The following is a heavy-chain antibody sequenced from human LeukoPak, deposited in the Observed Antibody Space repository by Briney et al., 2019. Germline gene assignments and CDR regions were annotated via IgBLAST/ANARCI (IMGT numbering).Heavy chain of an antibody. CDR3: AAGTASRPEYLQD. J-gene: IGHJ1*01. Sequence: SVKASCKASGFTFKTSAMQWVRQARGKRLEWIGWIIVGSGNTNYAEKFQERVTITRDMSTSTAYMELSSLRSEDTAVYYCAAGTASRPEYLQDWGQGTLFIVSS. D-gene: IGHD1-1*01. V-gene: IGHV1-58*02. CDR2: IIVGSGNT. CDR1: GFTFKTSA.